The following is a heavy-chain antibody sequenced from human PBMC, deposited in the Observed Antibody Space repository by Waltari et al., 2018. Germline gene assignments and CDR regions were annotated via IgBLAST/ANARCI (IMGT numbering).Heavy chain of an antibody. V-gene: IGHV3-74*01. CDR1: GLTFGSNW. D-gene: IGHD3-16*01. CDR2: TNEDGSTT. J-gene: IGHJ4*02. CDR3: VRDLAGVGGH. Sequence: EVQLVESGGGLVQPGGSLRLPCAASGLTFGSNWMHWVRQGPGKGLVWVSRTNEDGSTTNYADSVRGRFTISRDNAKDTLFLQMNSLRVDDTAVYYCVRDLAGVGGHWGQGALVTVSS.